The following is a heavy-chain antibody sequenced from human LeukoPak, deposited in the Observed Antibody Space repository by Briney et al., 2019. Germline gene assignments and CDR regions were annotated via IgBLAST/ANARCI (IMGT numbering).Heavy chain of an antibody. J-gene: IGHJ4*02. CDR2: MNPNSGNT. D-gene: IGHD5-24*01. CDR3: ARDLEMATAFDY. Sequence: ASVKVSCKASGYTFTSYDINWVRQATGLGLEWMGWMNPNSGNTGYAQKFQGRVTMTRNTSISTAYMELSSLRSEDTAVYYCARDLEMATAFDYWGQGTLVTVSS. V-gene: IGHV1-8*01. CDR1: GYTFTSYD.